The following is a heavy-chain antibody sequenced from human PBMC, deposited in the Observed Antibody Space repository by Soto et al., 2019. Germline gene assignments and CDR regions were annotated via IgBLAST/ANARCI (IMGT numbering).Heavy chain of an antibody. CDR3: ARHAYCGGDCQPYGMDV. D-gene: IGHD2-21*02. J-gene: IGHJ6*02. CDR2: IYPGDSDT. Sequence: GESLKISCKGSGYSFTSYWIGWVRQMPGKGLEWMGIIYPGDSDTRYSPSFQGQVTISADKSISTAYLQWSSLKASDTAMYYCARHAYCGGDCQPYGMDVWGQGTTVTVS. V-gene: IGHV5-51*01. CDR1: GYSFTSYW.